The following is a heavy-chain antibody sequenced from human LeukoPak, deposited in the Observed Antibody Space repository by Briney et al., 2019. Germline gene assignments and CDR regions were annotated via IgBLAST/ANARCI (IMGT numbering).Heavy chain of an antibody. J-gene: IGHJ5*02. CDR1: GGSISDYY. CDR2: MYYSGAT. CDR3: ARHHRTKYCSGGSCYSGWFDP. V-gene: IGHV4-59*08. D-gene: IGHD2-15*01. Sequence: SETLSLTCTVSGGSISDYYWSCIRQPPGKGLERIGYMYYSGATHYKPSLRSRVTISLDTSKNRVSLKLSSVTAADTAVYSCARHHRTKYCSGGSCYSGWFDPWGQGTLVTVSS.